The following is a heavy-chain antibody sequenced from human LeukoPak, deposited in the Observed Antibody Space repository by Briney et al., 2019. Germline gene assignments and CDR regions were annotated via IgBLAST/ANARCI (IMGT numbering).Heavy chain of an antibody. D-gene: IGHD2-15*01. CDR1: GGSFSGYY. J-gene: IGHJ6*02. CDR3: ARGRYCSGGSCYKRKTARVFLRLKYYYYGRDV. Sequence: SETLSLTCAVYGGSFSGYYWSWIRQPPGKGLEWIGEINHSGSTNYNPSLKSRVTISVDTSKNQFSLKLSSVTAADTAVYYCARGRYCSGGSCYKRKTARVFLRLKYYYYGRDVWGQGTRVTVSS. V-gene: IGHV4-34*01. CDR2: INHSGST.